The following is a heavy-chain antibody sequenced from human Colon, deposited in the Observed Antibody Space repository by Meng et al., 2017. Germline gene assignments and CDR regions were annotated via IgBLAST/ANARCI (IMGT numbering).Heavy chain of an antibody. V-gene: IGHV4-31*01. D-gene: IGHD1-26*01. CDR2: IYYSGST. CDR3: ARVRRSGDDFDY. CDR1: GGSISTGGYY. J-gene: IGHJ4*02. Sequence: QVQLEESGPGLVKSSKTLSVSCTVFGGSISTGGYYWCWISQLPGKGLEWIGYIYYSGSTYYNPSLRSLVSISVDTSKNQCSLRLTSVTAADTAVYYCARVRRSGDDFDYWGQGTLVTVSS.